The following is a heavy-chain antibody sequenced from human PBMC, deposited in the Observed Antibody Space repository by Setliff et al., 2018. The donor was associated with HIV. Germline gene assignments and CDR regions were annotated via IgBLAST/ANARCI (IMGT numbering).Heavy chain of an antibody. CDR2: INPNTGNP. D-gene: IGHD6-13*01. CDR1: GGTLSSYA. V-gene: IGHV7-4-1*02. CDR3: ARRSHSAGTSWPFDH. Sequence: ASVKVSCKASGGTLSSYAISWVRQAPGQGLEWMGYINPNTGNPTYAQGFTGRFVFSLDTSVSTAYLQISSLEAQDTGVYYCARRSHSAGTSWPFDHWGQGTQVTVSS. J-gene: IGHJ4*02.